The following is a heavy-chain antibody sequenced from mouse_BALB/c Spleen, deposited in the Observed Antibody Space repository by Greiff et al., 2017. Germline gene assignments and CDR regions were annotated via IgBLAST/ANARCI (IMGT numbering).Heavy chain of an antibody. J-gene: IGHJ2*01. Sequence: DVMLVESGGGLVQPGGSRKLSCAASGFTFSSFGMHWVRQAPEKGLEWVAYISSGSSTIYYADTVKGRFTISRDNPKNTLFLQMTSLRSEDKAMYYCAGSSGYGNRGDFEYWGQGNTLTVSA. D-gene: IGHD2-10*02. CDR1: GFTFSSFG. CDR2: ISSGSSTI. CDR3: AGSSGYGNRGDFEY. V-gene: IGHV5-17*02.